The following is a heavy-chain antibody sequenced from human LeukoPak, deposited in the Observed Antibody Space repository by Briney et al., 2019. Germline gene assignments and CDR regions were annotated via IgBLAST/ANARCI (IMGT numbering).Heavy chain of an antibody. CDR2: ISAYNGNT. Sequence: VASVKVSCKASGYTFTSYGISWVRQAPGQGLEWMGWISAYNGNTNYAQKLQGRVTMTTDTSTSTAYMELRSLRSDDTAVYYCARSYSGYGHLVSGYWGQGTLVTVSS. CDR3: ARSYSGYGHLVSGY. V-gene: IGHV1-18*01. D-gene: IGHD5-12*01. CDR1: GYTFTSYG. J-gene: IGHJ4*02.